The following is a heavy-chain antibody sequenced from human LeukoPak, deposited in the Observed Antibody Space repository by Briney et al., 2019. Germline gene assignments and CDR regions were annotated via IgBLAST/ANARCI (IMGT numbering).Heavy chain of an antibody. CDR2: TYYRSKWNI. CDR3: ARTSNGYIDY. Sequence: SQTLSLTCAISGDSLSSNSVAWNWIRQSPSGGLEWLGRTYYRSKWNIHYAVSLKSRITINPDTSNNQFSLQLNSVTPEDTGVYYCARTSNGYIDYWDQGTLVTVSS. J-gene: IGHJ4*02. D-gene: IGHD6-19*01. V-gene: IGHV6-1*01. CDR1: GDSLSSNSVA.